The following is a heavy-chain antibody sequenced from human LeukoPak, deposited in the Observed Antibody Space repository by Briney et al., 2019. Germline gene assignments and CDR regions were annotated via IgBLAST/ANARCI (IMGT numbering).Heavy chain of an antibody. CDR3: ARARWTSTVTTYYLDF. V-gene: IGHV1-3*01. D-gene: IGHD4-17*01. CDR2: INAGHGKT. J-gene: IGHJ4*02. Sequence: ASVKVSCKASGYIFTDYAIQWVRQAPGQGLEWMGWINAGHGKTKYSQKFQGRVTITRDTSASTAYMELSGLRSDDTAVYYCARARWTSTVTTYYLDFWGQGTLVTVSS. CDR1: GYIFTDYA.